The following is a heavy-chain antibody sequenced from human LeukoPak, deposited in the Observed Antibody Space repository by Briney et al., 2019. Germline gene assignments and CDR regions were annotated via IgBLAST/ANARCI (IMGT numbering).Heavy chain of an antibody. Sequence: GGSLRLSCAASGFTFSSYEMNWVRQAPGKGLEWVSYISSSGSTTYYADSVKGRFTISRDNAKNSLYLQMNSLRAEDTAVYYCASVVEMATISAWGQGTLVTVSS. CDR1: GFTFSSYE. D-gene: IGHD5-24*01. CDR3: ASVVEMATISA. V-gene: IGHV3-48*03. J-gene: IGHJ5*02. CDR2: ISSSGSTT.